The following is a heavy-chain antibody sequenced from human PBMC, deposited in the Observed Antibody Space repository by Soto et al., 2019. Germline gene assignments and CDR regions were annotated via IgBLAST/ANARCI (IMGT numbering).Heavy chain of an antibody. CDR1: GGTFSSYA. CDR2: IIPIFGTA. V-gene: IGHV1-69*12. D-gene: IGHD1-26*01. Sequence: QVQLVQSGAEVKKPGSSVKVSCKASGGTFSSYAISWVRQAPGQGLEWMGGIIPIFGTADYAQKFQGRVAITADASTSTAYMELSGLRSEDTAVYYCARAWEPSYYCGMAVWGQGTPVTVSS. J-gene: IGHJ6*02. CDR3: ARAWEPSYYCGMAV.